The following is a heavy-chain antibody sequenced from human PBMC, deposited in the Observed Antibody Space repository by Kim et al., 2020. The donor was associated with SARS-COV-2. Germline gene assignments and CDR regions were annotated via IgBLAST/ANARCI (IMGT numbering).Heavy chain of an antibody. D-gene: IGHD1-26*01. J-gene: IGHJ4*02. Sequence: SETLSLTCTVSGGSISSYYWSWIRQPPGKGLEWIGYIYYSGSTNYNPSLKSRVTISVDTSKNQFSLKLSSVTAADTAVYYCARQGGALDYWGQGTLVTVSS. CDR3: ARQGGALDY. CDR2: IYYSGST. V-gene: IGHV4-59*08. CDR1: GGSISSYY.